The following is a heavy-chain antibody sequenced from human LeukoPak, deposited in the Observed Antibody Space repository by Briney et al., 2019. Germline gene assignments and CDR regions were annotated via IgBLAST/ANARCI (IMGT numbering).Heavy chain of an antibody. V-gene: IGHV4-59*01. CDR1: GGSISGYS. D-gene: IGHD3-22*01. J-gene: IGHJ4*02. CDR2: MYYNGGP. Sequence: SETLSLTCTVSGGSISGYSRSWIRQPPGKGLEWIGYMYYNGGPTYNPSLESRVTISADTSKNQLSLKLTSVTAADTAVYYCARADSSGYSIFGYWGQGTLVTVSS. CDR3: ARADSSGYSIFGY.